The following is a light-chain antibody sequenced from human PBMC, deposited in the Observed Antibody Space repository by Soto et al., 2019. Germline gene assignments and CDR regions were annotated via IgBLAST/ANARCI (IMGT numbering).Light chain of an antibody. CDR3: QSYDSSLSGSEV. Sequence: GAPGQRVTISCTGSSSNIGAGYDVHWYQQLPGTAPKLLIYGNSNRPSGVPDRFSGSKSGTSASLAITGLQAEDEADYYCQSYDSSLSGSEVFGTGTKVTVL. V-gene: IGLV1-40*01. J-gene: IGLJ1*01. CDR2: GNS. CDR1: SSNIGAGYD.